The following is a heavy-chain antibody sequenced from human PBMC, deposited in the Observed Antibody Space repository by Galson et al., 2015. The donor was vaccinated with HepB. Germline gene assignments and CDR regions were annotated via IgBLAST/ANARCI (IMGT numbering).Heavy chain of an antibody. CDR2: INLSGDFT. J-gene: IGHJ4*02. CDR3: ARGSNPWKYLDY. CDR1: GYPFTSYD. V-gene: IGHV1-46*01. Sequence: SVKVSCKASGYPFTSYDIHWVRQPPGQGLEWMGVINLSGDFTNYTQTFQGRVTMTTDNSRNTLYLQMNSLRAEDTAVYYCARGSNPWKYLDYWGQGTLVTVSS. D-gene: IGHD3-10*01.